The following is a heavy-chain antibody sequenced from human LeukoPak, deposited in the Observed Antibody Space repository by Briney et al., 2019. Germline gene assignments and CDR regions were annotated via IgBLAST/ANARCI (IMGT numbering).Heavy chain of an antibody. Sequence: PGGSLRLSCAVSGFSFSSYAMSWVRQAPGKGLEWVSAISGSGGSTYYADSVKGRFTISRDNSKNTVSLQMSSLRAEDTAVYYCAKDGGLWVSAHWGDSWGRGTLVTVSS. V-gene: IGHV3-23*01. CDR2: ISGSGGST. D-gene: IGHD7-27*01. CDR3: AKDGGLWVSAHWGDS. J-gene: IGHJ4*02. CDR1: GFSFSSYA.